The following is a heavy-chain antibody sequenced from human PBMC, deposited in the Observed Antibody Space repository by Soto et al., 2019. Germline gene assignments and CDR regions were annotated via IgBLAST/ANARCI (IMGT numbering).Heavy chain of an antibody. D-gene: IGHD1-7*01. CDR1: GGSISSYY. CDR2: IYYSGST. V-gene: IGHV4-59*01. Sequence: QVQLQESGPGLVKPSETLSLTCTVSGGSISSYYWSWIRQPPGKGLEWIGYIYYSGSTNYNPSLKSRVTIPVDTSKNQFSRKLSSVTAADTAVYYCAREGLTGTIGLYYYYGMDVWGQGTTVTVSS. J-gene: IGHJ6*02. CDR3: AREGLTGTIGLYYYYGMDV.